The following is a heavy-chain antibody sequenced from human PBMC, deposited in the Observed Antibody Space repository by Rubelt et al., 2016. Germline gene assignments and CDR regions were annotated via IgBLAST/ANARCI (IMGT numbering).Heavy chain of an antibody. CDR3: ARHVRDGYNYLDI. V-gene: IGHV4-39*01. Sequence: QLQLQESGPGLVKPSETLSLTCTVSGASITSSTYYWGWIRQPPGRGLEWIGFIYYSGTTYYNPSLKSRGTISVDTSNNHFSLQLSSVTAADTAVYYCARHVRDGYNYLDIWGQGTMVTVSS. CDR1: GASITSSTYY. J-gene: IGHJ3*02. D-gene: IGHD5-24*01. CDR2: IYYSGTT.